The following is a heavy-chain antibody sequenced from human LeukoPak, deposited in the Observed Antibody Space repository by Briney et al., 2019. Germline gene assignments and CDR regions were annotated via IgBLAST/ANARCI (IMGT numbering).Heavy chain of an antibody. D-gene: IGHD3-10*01. CDR1: RFTFSSYA. J-gene: IGHJ4*02. Sequence: PGGSLSLSCAASRFTFSSYAMSWVPQAPGMRLEWVSTIGGSGGGIYYADSVKGRFTISRDNSQSTLYLQMNSLRAEDTAVYYCAKCRGFGDSYDSWGQGTLVTVSS. V-gene: IGHV3-23*01. CDR2: IGGSGGGI. CDR3: AKCRGFGDSYDS.